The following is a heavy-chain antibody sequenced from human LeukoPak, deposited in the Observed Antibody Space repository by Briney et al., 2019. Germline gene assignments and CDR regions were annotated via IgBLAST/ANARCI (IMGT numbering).Heavy chain of an antibody. CDR3: ATLTGCSSESWFDP. CDR1: GGSISNYY. D-gene: IGHD3-9*01. CDR2: IYYTGST. J-gene: IGHJ5*02. Sequence: PSETLSLTCTVSGGSISNYYWSWIRQPPGKGLEWIGYIYYTGSTNYNPSLKSRVTISVDTSKNQFSLKLSSVAAADTAVYYCATLTGCSSESWFDPWGQGILVTVSS. V-gene: IGHV4-59*01.